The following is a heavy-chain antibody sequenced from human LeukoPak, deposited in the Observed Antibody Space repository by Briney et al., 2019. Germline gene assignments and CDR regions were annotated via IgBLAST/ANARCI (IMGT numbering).Heavy chain of an antibody. Sequence: SETLSLTCTVSGASISDSDFFWAWVRQPPGKGLEWIGSIYYSGSTYYNPSLKSRVTISVDTSKNQFSLKLSSVTAADTAVYYCAREFDFLQQLADWGQGTLVTVSS. CDR3: AREFDFLQQLAD. CDR1: GASISDSDFF. D-gene: IGHD6-13*01. V-gene: IGHV4-39*07. J-gene: IGHJ4*02. CDR2: IYYSGST.